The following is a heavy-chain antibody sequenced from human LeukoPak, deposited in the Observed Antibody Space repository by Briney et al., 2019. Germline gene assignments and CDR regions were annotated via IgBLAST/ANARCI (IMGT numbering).Heavy chain of an antibody. CDR1: GFTFSNYD. CDR2: IRSDGSNK. J-gene: IGHJ4*02. Sequence: GGSLRLSCAASGFTFSNYDMHWVRQAPGKGLEWVAFIRSDGSNKYYADSVKGRFTISRDNSKNTLYVQMKSLRAEDTAVYYCARGPRDYFDYWGQGTLVTVSS. V-gene: IGHV3-30*02. CDR3: ARGPRDYFDY.